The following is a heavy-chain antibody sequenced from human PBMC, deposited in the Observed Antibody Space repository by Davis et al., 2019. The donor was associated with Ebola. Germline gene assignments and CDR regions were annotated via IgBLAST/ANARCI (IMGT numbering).Heavy chain of an antibody. CDR2: IYSSDSDR. CDR1: GYTSSTYW. D-gene: IGHD5-24*01. Sequence: GASLNTSCPCSGYTSSTYWIGWLRQMPGKGLARMGIIYSSDSDRRYGPSFQGQVTISADKSISTAYLQWSSLKASDTAIYYCARHVGGWRQVAGVDYWGQGTLVTVSS. CDR3: ARHVGGWRQVAGVDY. V-gene: IGHV5-51*01. J-gene: IGHJ4*02.